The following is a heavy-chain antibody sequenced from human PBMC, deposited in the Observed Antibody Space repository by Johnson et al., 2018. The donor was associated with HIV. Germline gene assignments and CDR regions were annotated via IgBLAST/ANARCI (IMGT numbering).Heavy chain of an antibody. Sequence: QVQLVESGGGLVQPGGSLRMSCVASGFTFSTYGMTWVRQAPGKGLEWVAVISYDGSNKYYTDSVKGRFTISRDNSKNTLYLQMNSLKSEDTAVYYCARDASYYGSANDAFDIWGQGTMVTVSS. J-gene: IGHJ3*02. CDR3: ARDASYYGSANDAFDI. V-gene: IGHV3-30*03. CDR2: ISYDGSNK. D-gene: IGHD3-10*01. CDR1: GFTFSTYG.